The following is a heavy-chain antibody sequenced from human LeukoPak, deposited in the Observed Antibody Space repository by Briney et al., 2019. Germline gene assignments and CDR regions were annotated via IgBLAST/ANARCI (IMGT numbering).Heavy chain of an antibody. Sequence: SETLSLTCSVPGGSIRSSSYYWSWIRQPPGKGLEWMGSIHYSGSTHYNPSLESRVTISVDTSKNQFSLKLRSVTAAATAVYYCARTTYHSDSSGYFSPLFDSWGQGTLVTVSS. V-gene: IGHV4-39*01. CDR3: ARTTYHSDSSGYFSPLFDS. J-gene: IGHJ4*02. D-gene: IGHD3-22*01. CDR2: IHYSGST. CDR1: GGSIRSSSYY.